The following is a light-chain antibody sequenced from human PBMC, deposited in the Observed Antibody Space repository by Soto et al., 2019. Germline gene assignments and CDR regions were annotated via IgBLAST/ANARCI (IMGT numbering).Light chain of an antibody. V-gene: IGLV2-14*01. CDR3: RSYTSSSTHV. CDR1: SSDVGGYNY. CDR2: DVS. Sequence: QSVLTQPASVSGSPGQSITISCTGTSSDVGGYNYVSWYQRHPGKAPKLMIYDVSNRPSGVSNRFSGSKSGNTASLTISGLQAEDEADYYCRSYTSSSTHVFGTGTKVTVL. J-gene: IGLJ1*01.